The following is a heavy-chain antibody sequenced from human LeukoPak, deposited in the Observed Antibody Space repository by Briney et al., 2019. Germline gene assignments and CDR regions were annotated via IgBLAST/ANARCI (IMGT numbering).Heavy chain of an antibody. Sequence: ASVKVSCKASGYTFTSYGITWVRQAPGQGLEWMGGINTYNGNTNYAQKLQGRVTMTTDTSTSTAYMELRSLRSDDTAVYYCARGEAADYGMDVWGQGTTVTVSS. D-gene: IGHD6-25*01. CDR1: GYTFTSYG. V-gene: IGHV1-18*01. CDR2: INTYNGNT. CDR3: ARGEAADYGMDV. J-gene: IGHJ6*02.